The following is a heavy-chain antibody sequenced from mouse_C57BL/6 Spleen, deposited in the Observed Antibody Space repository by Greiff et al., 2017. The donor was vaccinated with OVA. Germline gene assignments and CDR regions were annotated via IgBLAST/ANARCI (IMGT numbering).Heavy chain of an antibody. CDR3: ARGYSNFPYYFDY. CDR1: GYTFTDYY. J-gene: IGHJ2*01. V-gene: IGHV1-26*01. D-gene: IGHD2-5*01. CDR2: INPNNGGT. Sequence: VQLQQSGPELVKPGASVKISCKASGYTFTDYYMNWVKQSHGKSLEWIGDINPNNGGTSYNQKFKGKATLTVDKSSSTAYMELRSLTSEDSAVYYCARGYSNFPYYFDYWGQGTTLTVSS.